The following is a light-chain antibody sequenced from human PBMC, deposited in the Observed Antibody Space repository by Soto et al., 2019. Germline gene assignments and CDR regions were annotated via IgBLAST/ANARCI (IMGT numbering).Light chain of an antibody. CDR3: QTWSTDIRV. CDR1: SGHKSYA. CDR2: LNSDGSH. Sequence: QPVLTQPPSASASLGASVKLTCTLSSGHKSYAIACQQQQPEKGPRYLMKLNSDGSHSKGNGIPDRFSGSSSGAERYLTISSLQSEDEADYYCQTWSTDIRVFGGGTKLTVL. J-gene: IGLJ3*02. V-gene: IGLV4-69*01.